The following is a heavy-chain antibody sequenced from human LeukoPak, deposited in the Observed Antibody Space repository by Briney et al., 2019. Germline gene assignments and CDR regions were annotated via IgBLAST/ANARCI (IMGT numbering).Heavy chain of an antibody. J-gene: IGHJ4*02. V-gene: IGHV4-59*12. CDR3: ARDRSLDYYDSSGYYVFDY. CDR1: GGSISSYY. D-gene: IGHD3-22*01. Sequence: SETLSLTCTVSGGSISSYYWSWIRQPPGKGLEWIGYIYYSGSTNYNPSLKSRVTISVDTSKNQFSLKLSSVTAADTAVYYCARDRSLDYYDSSGYYVFDYWGQGTLVTVSS. CDR2: IYYSGST.